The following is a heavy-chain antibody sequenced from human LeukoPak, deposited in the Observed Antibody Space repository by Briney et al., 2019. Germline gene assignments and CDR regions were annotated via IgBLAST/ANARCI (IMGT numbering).Heavy chain of an antibody. J-gene: IGHJ5*02. CDR3: ARGVSAAGMGDWFDP. CDR1: GYTFTGYY. Sequence: ASVKVSCKASGYTFTGYYMHWVRPAPGQGLEWMGWINPNSGGTNYAWKFQGRVTMTGDTSISTAYMELTRLRSDDTAVYYCARGVSAAGMGDWFDPWGQGTLVTVSS. V-gene: IGHV1-2*02. D-gene: IGHD6-13*01. CDR2: INPNSGGT.